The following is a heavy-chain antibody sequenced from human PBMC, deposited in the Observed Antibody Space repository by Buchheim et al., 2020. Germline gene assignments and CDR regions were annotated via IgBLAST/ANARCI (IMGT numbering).Heavy chain of an antibody. CDR2: MYTSGST. CDR3: ARLPYYYDSSGFYEDV. Sequence: QVQLQESGPGLVKPSQTLSLTCTVSGGSISSGSYYWSWIRQPAGKGLEWIGRMYTSGSTNYNPSLKSRVTIPVDTSKNQFSLKLSSVTAADTAVYYCARLPYYYDSSGFYEDVWGQGTT. J-gene: IGHJ6*02. D-gene: IGHD3-22*01. CDR1: GGSISSGSYY. V-gene: IGHV4-61*02.